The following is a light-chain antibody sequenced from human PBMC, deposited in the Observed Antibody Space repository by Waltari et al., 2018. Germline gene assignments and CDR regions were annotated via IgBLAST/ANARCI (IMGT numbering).Light chain of an antibody. CDR3: QQYNNWPPS. V-gene: IGKV3-15*01. CDR2: GAS. CDR1: QSVSNN. Sequence: IVMTQSPATLSVPPGERATLSCRASQSVSNNLAWYQQKPGQAPRLLIYGASTRATGIPARFSGSGSGTEFTLTISSLQSEDFAVYYCQQYNNWPPSFGQGTKLEIK. J-gene: IGKJ2*03.